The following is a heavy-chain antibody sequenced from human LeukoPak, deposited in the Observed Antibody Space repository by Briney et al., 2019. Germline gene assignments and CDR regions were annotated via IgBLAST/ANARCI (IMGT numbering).Heavy chain of an antibody. Sequence: PGGSLRLSCAASGFTFSSYAMSWVRQAPGKGLEWVSAISGSGGSTYYADSVKGRFTISRDNSKNTLYLQMNSLRAEDTAVYYCAKGFGYNWNYAYDYWGQGTLVTVSS. CDR2: ISGSGGST. V-gene: IGHV3-23*01. CDR3: AKGFGYNWNYAYDY. D-gene: IGHD1-7*01. J-gene: IGHJ4*02. CDR1: GFTFSSYA.